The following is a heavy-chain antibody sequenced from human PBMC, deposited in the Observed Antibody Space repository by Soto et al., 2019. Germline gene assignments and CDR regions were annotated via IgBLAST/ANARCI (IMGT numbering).Heavy chain of an antibody. CDR2: IYKSATT. J-gene: IGHJ5*01. V-gene: IGHV4-30-4*01. CDR1: GDSISNLDYF. Sequence: SETLSLTCSVSGDSISNLDYFWAWIRQPPGQALEYIGYIYKSATTYYNPSFESRVAISVDTSKSQSSLNVTSVTAADTAVYFCARGRYCLTGRCFPNWFDSWGQGALVTVSS. D-gene: IGHD7-27*01. CDR3: ARGRYCLTGRCFPNWFDS.